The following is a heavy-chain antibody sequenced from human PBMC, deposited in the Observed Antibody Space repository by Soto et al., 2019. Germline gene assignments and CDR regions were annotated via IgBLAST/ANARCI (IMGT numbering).Heavy chain of an antibody. CDR3: FRENYFSYHGMDV. Sequence: PGWSLRLSCACSVFAFIGSTIHWVRQASGKGLEWVGRIRSKANSYATAYAAAVKGRFIVSRDDSKTTSYLQMDSLKIEDTAMYYCFRENYFSYHGMDVWGQGTTVTVSS. CDR2: IRSKANSYAT. V-gene: IGHV3-73*01. J-gene: IGHJ6*02. CDR1: VFAFIGST.